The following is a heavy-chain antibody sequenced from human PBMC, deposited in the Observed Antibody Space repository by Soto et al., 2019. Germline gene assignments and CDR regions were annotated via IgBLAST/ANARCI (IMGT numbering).Heavy chain of an antibody. CDR3: AKDLTRQLAYWLDP. Sequence: GAPVKVSCKASGFSFTGYYIHWLRQAPGQGLEWMGWINAHSGGTEYAQKFQGRVTLTRDTSIATAYLTLTSLTSDDTALYYCAKDLTRQLAYWLDPWGQGTQVT. V-gene: IGHV1-2*02. J-gene: IGHJ5*02. CDR2: INAHSGGT. CDR1: GFSFTGYY. D-gene: IGHD6-6*01.